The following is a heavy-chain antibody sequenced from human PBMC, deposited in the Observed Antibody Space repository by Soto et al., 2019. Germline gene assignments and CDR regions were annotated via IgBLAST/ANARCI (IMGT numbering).Heavy chain of an antibody. D-gene: IGHD2-8*01. CDR3: AHPRGYGVFDAYDI. CDR2: ISAGGSDT. V-gene: IGHV3-23*01. CDR1: GFTFITYA. Sequence: GGSLRLSCAASGFTFITYAMSWVRQAPGKGLEWVSAISAGGSDTYHADSVKGRFTISRDNSISTLFLQMNSLRTEDTAVYYCAHPRGYGVFDAYDIWGQGALVTVSS. J-gene: IGHJ3*02.